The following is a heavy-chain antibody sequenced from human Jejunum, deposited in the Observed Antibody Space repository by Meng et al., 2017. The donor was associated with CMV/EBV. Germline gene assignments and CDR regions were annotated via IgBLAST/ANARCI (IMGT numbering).Heavy chain of an antibody. J-gene: IGHJ2*01. CDR2: ITSGSSFI. D-gene: IGHD2/OR15-2a*01. Sequence: ASDFTFSSYNMNWVRQAPGKGLEWVSSITSGSSFIYYADSVKGRFTISRDNAKNSLVLQMNSLRADDTAVYYCARESVYDGWFFDLWGRGTLVTVSS. CDR3: ARESVYDGWFFDL. V-gene: IGHV3-21*01. CDR1: DFTFSSYN.